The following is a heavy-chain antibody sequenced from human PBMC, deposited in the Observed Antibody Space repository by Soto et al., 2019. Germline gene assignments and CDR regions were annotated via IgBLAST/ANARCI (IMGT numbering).Heavy chain of an antibody. CDR2: INPLKGDT. V-gene: IGHV1-18*01. Sequence: QVQLVQSGAEMKKPGASVKVSCKASGYTFSTYGITWVRQAPGQGLDWMGWINPLKGDTNSAARFQDRVTMTTDTSPRTAYMELRSLRSDDTAVYYCARVKVPAAILGAVDLWGQGTLVTVAS. CDR3: ARVKVPAAILGAVDL. CDR1: GYTFSTYG. J-gene: IGHJ3*01. D-gene: IGHD2-2*02.